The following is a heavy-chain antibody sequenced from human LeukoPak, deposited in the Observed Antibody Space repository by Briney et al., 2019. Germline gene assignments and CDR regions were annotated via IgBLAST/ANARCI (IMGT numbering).Heavy chain of an antibody. Sequence: ASVKVSCKASGYTFTSYDINWVRQATGQGLEWMGWMNPNSGNTGYAQKFQGRVTITRNSSISTAYMELSSLRSEDTAVYYCARCGSSWGFLDVWGKGTTVTVSS. CDR3: ARCGSSWGFLDV. V-gene: IGHV1-8*03. CDR2: MNPNSGNT. J-gene: IGHJ6*04. CDR1: GYTFTSYD. D-gene: IGHD6-13*01.